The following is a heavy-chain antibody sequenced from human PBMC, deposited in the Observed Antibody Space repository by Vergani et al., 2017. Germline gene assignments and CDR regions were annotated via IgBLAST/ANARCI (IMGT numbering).Heavy chain of an antibody. V-gene: IGHV4-34*10. J-gene: IGHJ4*02. CDR2: INHSGST. Sequence: QVQLQESGPGLVKPSETLSLTCAVYGGSFSGYYWSWIRQPPGKGLEWIGEINHSGSTNYNPSLKSRVTISVDTSKNQFSLKLSSGTAADTAVYYCARSGGALGFDYWGQGTLVTVSS. CDR1: GGSFSGYY. CDR3: ARSGGALGFDY. D-gene: IGHD3-16*01.